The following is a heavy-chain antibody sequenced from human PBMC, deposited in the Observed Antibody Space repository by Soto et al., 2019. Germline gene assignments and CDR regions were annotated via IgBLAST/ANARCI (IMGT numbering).Heavy chain of an antibody. CDR3: ARVYYDVLTAYHN. CDR1: GFSVSSNY. J-gene: IGHJ4*02. V-gene: IGHV3-66*01. CDR2: IYRDEST. Sequence: GGSLRLSCAASGFSVSSNYMAWVRQTPGKGLEWVSLIYRDESTFYADSVMGRFTISRDNSRNILYLQMNSLRVDDTAVYYCARVYYDVLTAYHNWGQGTLVTVSS. D-gene: IGHD3-9*01.